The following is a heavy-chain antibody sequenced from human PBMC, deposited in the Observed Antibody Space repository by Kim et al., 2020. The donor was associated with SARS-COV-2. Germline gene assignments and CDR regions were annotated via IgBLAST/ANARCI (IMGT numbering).Heavy chain of an antibody. CDR2: RNVNYTL. J-gene: IGHJ4*02. CDR1: GGSISCSC. D-gene: IGHD3-16*01. Sequence: SETLSLTCTVSGGSISCSCCCCIRQRPGRARWGMGIRNVNYTLDYILPVGSRLTIAKDTYNKQFSWKLNAVPAADTAIYYCAGSRAYITAPDYWGQGTLVTVSS. CDR3: AGSRAYITAPDY. V-gene: IGHV4-59*08.